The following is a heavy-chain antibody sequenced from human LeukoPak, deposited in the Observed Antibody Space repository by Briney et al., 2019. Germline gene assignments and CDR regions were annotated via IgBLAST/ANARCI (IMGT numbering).Heavy chain of an antibody. CDR2: ISGSGGST. CDR1: GFTFSSYA. V-gene: IGHV3-23*01. CDR3: AKGIDYGGLYYFDY. J-gene: IGHJ4*02. D-gene: IGHD4-23*01. Sequence: PGGSLRLPCAASGFTFSSYAMSWVRQAPGKGLEWVSAISGSGGSTYYADSVKGRFTISRDNSKNTLYLQMNSLRAEDTAVYYCAKGIDYGGLYYFDYWGQGTLVTVSS.